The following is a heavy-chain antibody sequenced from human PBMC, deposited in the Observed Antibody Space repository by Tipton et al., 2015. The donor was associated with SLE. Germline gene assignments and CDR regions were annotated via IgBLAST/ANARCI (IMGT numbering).Heavy chain of an antibody. CDR1: GFTFDDYA. D-gene: IGHD6-13*01. Sequence: SLRLSCAASGFTFDDYAMHWVRQAPGKGLEWVSGISWNSGSIGYADSVKGRFTISRDNAKNSLYLQMNSLRAEDTALYYCAKGSSGSSWFRYYYYYYMDVWGKGTTVTVSS. CDR2: ISWNSGSI. CDR3: AKGSSGSSWFRYYYYYYMDV. J-gene: IGHJ6*03. V-gene: IGHV3-9*01.